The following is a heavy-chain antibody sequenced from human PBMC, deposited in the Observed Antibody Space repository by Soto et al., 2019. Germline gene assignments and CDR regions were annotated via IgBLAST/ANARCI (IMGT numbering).Heavy chain of an antibody. CDR1: GFSFGNYW. Sequence: PGGSLRLSCAVSGFSFGNYWMSWVRPAPGKGLEWLASIKEDGSERYYLDSVKGRFTISRDTAKDSLSLQKNSLRGEDTAFYYCARDVGPVTIFGEALSGYFDFWGQGTLVTVSS. V-gene: IGHV3-7*03. CDR3: ARDVGPVTIFGEALSGYFDF. D-gene: IGHD3-3*01. CDR2: IKEDGSER. J-gene: IGHJ4*02.